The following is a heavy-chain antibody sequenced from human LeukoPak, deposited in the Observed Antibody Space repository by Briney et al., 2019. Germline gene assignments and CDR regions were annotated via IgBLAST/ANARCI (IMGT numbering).Heavy chain of an antibody. J-gene: IGHJ4*02. CDR1: GYTFHDHG. V-gene: IGHV3-20*04. Sequence: GGSLRLSCAASGYTFHDHGMSWVRQVPGKGLEWVSALNWNGDNTGYADSVKGRFTISRDNAKKSLYLQMNSLTAEDTAYYYCAREEGPYFDCWGQGTLVTVSS. CDR2: LNWNGDNT. CDR3: AREEGPYFDC.